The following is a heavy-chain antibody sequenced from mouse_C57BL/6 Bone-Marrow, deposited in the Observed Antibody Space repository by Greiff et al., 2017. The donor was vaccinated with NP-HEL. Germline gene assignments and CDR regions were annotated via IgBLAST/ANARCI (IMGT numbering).Heavy chain of an antibody. J-gene: IGHJ2*01. CDR3: AREGLYYGSSCFDY. CDR2: IDPSDSET. V-gene: IGHV1-52*01. Sequence: QVQLQQPGAELVRPGSSVKLSCKASGYTFTSYWMHWVKQRPIQGLEWIGNIDPSDSETHYNQKFKDKATLTVDKSSSTAYMQLSSLTSEDSAVYYCAREGLYYGSSCFDYWGQGTTLTVSS. CDR1: GYTFTSYW. D-gene: IGHD1-1*01.